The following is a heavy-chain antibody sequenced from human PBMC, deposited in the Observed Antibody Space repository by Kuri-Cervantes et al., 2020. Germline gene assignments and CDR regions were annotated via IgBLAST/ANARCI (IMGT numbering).Heavy chain of an antibody. CDR3: AKVRCCGNSFFDY. D-gene: IGHD4-23*01. CDR1: GFTFSSYS. CDR2: ISSSSSYI. J-gene: IGHJ4*02. V-gene: IGHV3-21*01. Sequence: GGSLRLSCAASGFTFSSYSMNWVRQAPGKGLEWVSSISSSSSYIYYADSVKGRFTISRDNAKNSLYLQMNSLRAEDTAVYYCAKVRCCGNSFFDYWGQGTLVTVSS.